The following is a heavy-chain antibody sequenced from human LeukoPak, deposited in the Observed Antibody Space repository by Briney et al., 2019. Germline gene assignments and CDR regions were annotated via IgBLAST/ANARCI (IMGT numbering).Heavy chain of an antibody. D-gene: IGHD6-13*01. CDR2: IKSKTDGGTT. Sequence: GGSLRLSCTASGFTFGDYAMSWFRQAPGKGLEWVGHIKSKTDGGTTHYAAPVKGRFTISRDDSKNTLFLQMNSLKTEDTAVYYCTRHQLVFDLWGQGTLVTVSS. CDR3: TRHQLVFDL. V-gene: IGHV3-15*01. J-gene: IGHJ4*02. CDR1: GFTFGDYA.